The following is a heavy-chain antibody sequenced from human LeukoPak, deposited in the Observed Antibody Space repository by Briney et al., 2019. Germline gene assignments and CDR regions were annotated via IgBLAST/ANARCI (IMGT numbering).Heavy chain of an antibody. V-gene: IGHV3-48*02. CDR1: GFTFSGYN. Sequence: GGSLRLSCAASGFTFSGYNMNWVRQAPGKGLQWVSYISSGGTSIYYADSVKGRFTISRDNAKNSLYLQMTSLRDEDTAVYYCARGPLGWSDYWGQGTLVTVSS. CDR2: ISSGGTSI. D-gene: IGHD1-26*01. CDR3: ARGPLGWSDY. J-gene: IGHJ4*02.